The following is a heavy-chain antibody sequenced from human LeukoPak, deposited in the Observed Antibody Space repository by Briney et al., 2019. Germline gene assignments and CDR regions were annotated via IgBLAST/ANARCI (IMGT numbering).Heavy chain of an antibody. CDR2: IKQDGREK. CDR1: GFTFSSYL. CDR3: AREGYGYMGNWFDP. V-gene: IGHV3-7*05. D-gene: IGHD5-18*01. Sequence: PGGSLRLSCAASGFTFSSYLMSWVRQAAGEGLEWVANIKQDGREKYYLDSVKGRFTISRDNAKNSLYLQMNSLRAEDTAVYYCAREGYGYMGNWFDPWGQGTLVTVCS. J-gene: IGHJ5*02.